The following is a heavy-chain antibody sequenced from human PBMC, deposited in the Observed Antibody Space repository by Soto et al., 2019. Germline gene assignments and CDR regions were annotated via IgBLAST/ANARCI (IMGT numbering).Heavy chain of an antibody. CDR1: GGSISINNW. V-gene: IGHV4-4*02. J-gene: IGHJ4*02. CDR3: ARGGRSGWYAY. D-gene: IGHD6-19*01. Sequence: SETLSLTYAVSGGSISINNWWSWVRQPPGKGLEWIGEIFHSGSTNYSPSLESRVTISVAKSKNQFSLNLSSVTAADTAVYYCARGGRSGWYAYWGQGTLVTVSS. CDR2: IFHSGST.